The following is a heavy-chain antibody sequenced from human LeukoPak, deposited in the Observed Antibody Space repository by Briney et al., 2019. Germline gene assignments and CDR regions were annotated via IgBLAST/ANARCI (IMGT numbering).Heavy chain of an antibody. D-gene: IGHD4-23*01. CDR1: GFTFSNYG. J-gene: IGHJ5*02. CDR2: ISWDGRNK. V-gene: IGHV3-30*03. Sequence: PGGSLRLSCVASGFTFSNYGIHWVRQAPGKGLEWVACISWDGRNKRYADSVTGRFTISRDNSQNTLYLQMNSLRGEDTAIYYCARSVVTPSSWFDPWGQGTLVTVSS. CDR3: ARSVVTPSSWFDP.